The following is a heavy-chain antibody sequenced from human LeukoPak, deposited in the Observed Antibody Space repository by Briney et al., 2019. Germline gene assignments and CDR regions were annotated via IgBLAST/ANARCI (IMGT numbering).Heavy chain of an antibody. CDR2: IHYGGST. J-gene: IGHJ5*02. Sequence: SETLSPTCAVSGGSIISTTYYWGWIRQPPGKGLEWIGSIHYGGSTYYNPSLKSRVTISVDTSKNQFSLKLSSVTAADTAVYSCARHVSTTRGVTILRRITWFDPWGQGTLVTVSS. CDR3: ARHVSTTRGVTILRRITWFDP. D-gene: IGHD3-10*01. V-gene: IGHV4-39*01. CDR1: GGSIISTTYY.